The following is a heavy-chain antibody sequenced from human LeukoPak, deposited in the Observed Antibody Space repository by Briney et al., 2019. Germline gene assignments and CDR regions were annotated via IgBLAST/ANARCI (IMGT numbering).Heavy chain of an antibody. J-gene: IGHJ4*02. D-gene: IGHD6-19*01. Sequence: GGSLRLSCAASGFTFSSSSMSWVRQAPGKGLEWVSVISGSGGSTDYADSVKGRFTISRDNSKNTLYLQINGLRAEDTAVYYCAKGSGWYVWGQGTLVTVSS. CDR2: ISGSGGST. V-gene: IGHV3-23*01. CDR3: AKGSGWYV. CDR1: GFTFSSSS.